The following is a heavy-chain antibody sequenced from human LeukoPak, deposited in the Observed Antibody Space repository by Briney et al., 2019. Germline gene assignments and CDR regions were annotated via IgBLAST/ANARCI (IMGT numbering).Heavy chain of an antibody. CDR3: ARDSSSWFPRYYGMDV. Sequence: SETLSLTCTVSGGSISSYYWSWIRQPPGKGLEWIGYIYYSGSTNYNPPLTSRVTISVDTSKNQFSLKLSSVTAADTAVYYCARDSSSWFPRYYGMDVWGQGTTVTVSS. V-gene: IGHV4-59*01. CDR1: GGSISSYY. CDR2: IYYSGST. J-gene: IGHJ6*02. D-gene: IGHD6-13*01.